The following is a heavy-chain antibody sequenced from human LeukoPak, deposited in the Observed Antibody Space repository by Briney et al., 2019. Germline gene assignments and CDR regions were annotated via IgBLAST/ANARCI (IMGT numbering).Heavy chain of an antibody. D-gene: IGHD3-3*01. V-gene: IGHV1-8*01. CDR1: GYPFTSYN. CDR3: ARGLPQADFGMLIKD. Sequence: GASVKVSCKASGYPFTSYNINWVRQATGQGLEWMGWMSPNSGNAGYSQNFQGRVTMTRDTSISTAYMELSSLISEDTAVYYCARGLPQADFGMLIKDWGQGTLVTVSS. J-gene: IGHJ4*02. CDR2: MSPNSGNA.